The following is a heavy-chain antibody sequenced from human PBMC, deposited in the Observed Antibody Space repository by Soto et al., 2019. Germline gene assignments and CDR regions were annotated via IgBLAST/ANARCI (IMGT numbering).Heavy chain of an antibody. CDR3: ARALYYYDNSGLAF. V-gene: IGHV1-18*01. D-gene: IGHD3-22*01. CDR2: INIYGGGT. Sequence: QVHLEQSGPEVKKPGASVKVSCKASGYTFTSYGISWVRLAPGQGLEWMGWINIYGGGTNYAQKYQDRVTMTRDTSTNTVYLEMRSLTSDDTAIYYCARALYYYDNSGLAFWGQGTLLTVSS. J-gene: IGHJ4*02. CDR1: GYTFTSYG.